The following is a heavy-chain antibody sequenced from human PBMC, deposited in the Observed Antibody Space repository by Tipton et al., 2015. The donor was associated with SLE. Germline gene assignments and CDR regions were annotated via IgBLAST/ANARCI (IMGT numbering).Heavy chain of an antibody. V-gene: IGHV3-23*01. CDR2: VSCSGDKT. CDR3: AKDSPPACLTILPCDAFPL. D-gene: IGHD3-3*01. CDR1: GFNFYNYA. J-gene: IGHJ3*01. Sequence: SLRLSCAASGFNFYNYAMNWVRQAPGTGLEWVSAVSCSGDKTYYADSVKGRFTISRDNSKNTLYLQMNSLSAYDTAVYYCAKDSPPACLTILPCDAFPLWGQGTIITVSS.